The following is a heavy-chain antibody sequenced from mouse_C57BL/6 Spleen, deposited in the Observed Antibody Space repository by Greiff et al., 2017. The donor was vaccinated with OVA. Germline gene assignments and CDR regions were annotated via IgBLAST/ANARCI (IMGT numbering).Heavy chain of an antibody. J-gene: IGHJ4*01. CDR1: GYTFTSYW. D-gene: IGHD1-1*01. CDR3: ARRNYGSSPFAMDY. CDR2: IDPNSGGT. V-gene: IGHV1-72*01. Sequence: QVQLKQPGAELVKPGASVKLSCKASGYTFTSYWMHWVKQRPGRGLEWIGRIDPNSGGTKYNEKFKSKATLTVDKPSSTAYMQLSSLTSEDSAVYYCARRNYGSSPFAMDYWGQGTSVTVSS.